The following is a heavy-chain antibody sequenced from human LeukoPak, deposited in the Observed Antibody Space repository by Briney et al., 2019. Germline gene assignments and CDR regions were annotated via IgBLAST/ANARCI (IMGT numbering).Heavy chain of an antibody. CDR2: IYNSGNT. CDR1: GGSISNYY. J-gene: IGHJ4*02. V-gene: IGHV4-59*08. CDR3: ARHKFMFGIDN. D-gene: IGHD3-10*02. Sequence: PSETLSLTCTVSGGSISNYYWSWIRQPPGKGLEWIGYIYNSGNTHYNPSLESRVIISVDTSKSQFSLKLSSVTAADTAVYYCARHKFMFGIDNWGQGTLVTVSS.